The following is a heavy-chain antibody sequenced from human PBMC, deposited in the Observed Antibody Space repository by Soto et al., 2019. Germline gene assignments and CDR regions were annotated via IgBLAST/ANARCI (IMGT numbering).Heavy chain of an antibody. J-gene: IGHJ5*02. V-gene: IGHV1-18*04. CDR3: AHSGIAGHNWFDP. D-gene: IGHD6-13*01. CDR1: GYTFTSYC. CDR2: ISAYNGNT. Sequence: ASVKVSCKASGYTFTSYCISWVRQAPGQGLECMGWISAYNGNTNYAQKLQGRVTMTTDTSTSTAYMELRSLRSDDTAVYYCAHSGIAGHNWFDPWGQGTLVTVSS.